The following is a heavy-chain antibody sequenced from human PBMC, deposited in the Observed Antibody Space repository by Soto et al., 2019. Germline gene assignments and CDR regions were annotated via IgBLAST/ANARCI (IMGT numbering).Heavy chain of an antibody. V-gene: IGHV1-8*01. CDR3: ARDQWLRKSVQSHYYYYGMDV. Sequence: ASVKVSCKASGYTFTSYDINWVRQATGQGLEWMGWMNPNSGNTGYAQKFQGRVTMTGNTSISTAYMELSSLRSEDTAVYYCARDQWLRKSVQSHYYYYGMDVWGQGTKVTVSS. CDR2: MNPNSGNT. J-gene: IGHJ6*02. CDR1: GYTFTSYD. D-gene: IGHD5-12*01.